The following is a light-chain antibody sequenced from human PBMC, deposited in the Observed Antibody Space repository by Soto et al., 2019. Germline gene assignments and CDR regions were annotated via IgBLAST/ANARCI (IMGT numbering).Light chain of an antibody. V-gene: IGKV1-5*03. Sequence: DINMTQSPSTLSASVGDRVTITCRASQSISQWLAWYQQRPGKAPKLLIYKASSLKSGVPSRFSGSGSGTEFTLTISSLQPDDVATYYCQQYNIYPLTFGGGTKVSIK. CDR1: QSISQW. CDR2: KAS. CDR3: QQYNIYPLT. J-gene: IGKJ4*01.